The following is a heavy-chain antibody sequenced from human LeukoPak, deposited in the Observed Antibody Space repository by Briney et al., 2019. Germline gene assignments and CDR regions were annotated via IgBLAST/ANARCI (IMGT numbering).Heavy chain of an antibody. CDR2: MYYSGST. CDR3: ASARLGMFYFDY. J-gene: IGHJ4*02. V-gene: IGHV4-59*01. CDR1: GXSISSYY. D-gene: IGHD3-16*01. Sequence: SETLSLTCTVSGXSISSYYGSWIRQPPGKGLEWIGYMYYSGSTNYNPSLKSRVTISVDTSKNQFSLKLSSVTAADTAVYYCASARLGMFYFDYWGQGTLVTVSS.